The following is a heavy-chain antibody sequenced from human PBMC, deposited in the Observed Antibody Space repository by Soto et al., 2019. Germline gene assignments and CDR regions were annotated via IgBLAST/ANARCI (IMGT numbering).Heavy chain of an antibody. CDR3: ARVGSNRGVIDATIFH. Sequence: QVQLQESGPGLVKPSGTLSLTCAVSGGSISNSNWWSCVRQAPGKGLEWIGEIYHSGYTNYNPSLKNRVSMSVDKTKNQFSLKLSSVTAADTAVYYCARVGSNRGVIDATIFHWGQGILVTVSS. J-gene: IGHJ4*02. V-gene: IGHV4-4*02. CDR2: IYHSGYT. CDR1: GGSISNSNW. D-gene: IGHD3-10*01.